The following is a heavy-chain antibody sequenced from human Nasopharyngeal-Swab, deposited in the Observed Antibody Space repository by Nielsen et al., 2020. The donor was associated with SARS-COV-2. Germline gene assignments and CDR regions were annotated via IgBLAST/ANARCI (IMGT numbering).Heavy chain of an antibody. Sequence: SETLSLTCTVSGGSISSSSYYWGWIRQPPGKGLEWIGSIYYSGSTYYNPSLKSRVIISVDTSKNQFSLKLSSVTAADTAVYYCAKVDSSGYYYVWYYGMDVWGQGTTVTVSS. V-gene: IGHV4-39*07. CDR2: IYYSGST. CDR1: GGSISSSSYY. CDR3: AKVDSSGYYYVWYYGMDV. J-gene: IGHJ6*02. D-gene: IGHD3-22*01.